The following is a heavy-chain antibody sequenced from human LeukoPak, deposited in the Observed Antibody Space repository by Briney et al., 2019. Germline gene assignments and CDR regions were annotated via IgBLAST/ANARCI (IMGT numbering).Heavy chain of an antibody. D-gene: IGHD5-12*01. CDR1: RGSFSGY. J-gene: IGHJ3*02. CDR3: ARTQNSGYAWAAFDI. V-gene: IGHV4-34*01. CDR2: IHHSGST. Sequence: SETLSLTCAVYRGSFSGYWSWIRQPPGKGLEWIGEIHHSGSTNYNPSLKSRVTISVDTSKNQFSLNLSSVTAADTAVYYCARTQNSGYAWAAFDIWGQGTMVTVSS.